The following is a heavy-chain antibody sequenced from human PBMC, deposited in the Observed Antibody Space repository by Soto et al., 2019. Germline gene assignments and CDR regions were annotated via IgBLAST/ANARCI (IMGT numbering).Heavy chain of an antibody. D-gene: IGHD2-15*01. J-gene: IGHJ4*02. CDR3: AKGEILPFDY. V-gene: IGHV3-30*18. Sequence: GGSLRLSCAASGFTFSSYGMHWVRQAPGKGLEWVAVISYDGSNKYYADSVKGRFTISRDNSKNTLYLQMNSLRAEDTAVYYSAKGEILPFDYWGQGTLVTVSS. CDR2: ISYDGSNK. CDR1: GFTFSSYG.